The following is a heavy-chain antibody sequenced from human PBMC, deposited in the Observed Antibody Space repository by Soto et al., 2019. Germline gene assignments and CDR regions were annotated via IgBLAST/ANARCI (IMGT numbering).Heavy chain of an antibody. Sequence: QVQLVQSGAEVKKPGASVKVSCKASGHTLSDNYIHWVRQAPGQGLEWMGWINPNTGATNYAHKFQGSVTTTWDTSISTAYMELSRLRSDDTAVYYCARGRGSGSSYGMDVWGQGTTVTVSS. CDR1: GHTLSDNY. D-gene: IGHD3-10*01. V-gene: IGHV1-2*04. CDR3: ARGRGSGSSYGMDV. CDR2: INPNTGAT. J-gene: IGHJ6*02.